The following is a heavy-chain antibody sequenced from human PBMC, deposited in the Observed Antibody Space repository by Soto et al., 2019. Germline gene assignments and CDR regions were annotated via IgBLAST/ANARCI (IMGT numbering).Heavy chain of an antibody. V-gene: IGHV1-69*06. CDR1: GGTFSSNA. CDR2: IIPISGTA. CDR3: ASRTGYYYGMDV. Sequence: QVQLVQSGAEVKKPGSSVKVSCKASGGTFSSNAISGVRQAPGQGLEWMGGIIPISGTANYAQKCQGRVKITADKSTSTAYMELRSLRSEHTGVYYCASRTGYYYGMDVWPQGTSVTVSS. D-gene: IGHD4-17*01. J-gene: IGHJ6*02.